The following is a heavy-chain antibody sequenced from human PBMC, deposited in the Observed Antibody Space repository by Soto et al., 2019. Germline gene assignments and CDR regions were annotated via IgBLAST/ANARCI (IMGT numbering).Heavy chain of an antibody. V-gene: IGHV2-5*02. CDR2: IYSDDDK. J-gene: IGHJ6*03. CDR3: ARTRVISSAYSCYYMDD. Sequence: SGPTLVNPTQTLTLTCTLSGFSLRTSGVGVGWIRQPPGKALEWLALIYSDDDKPYSPSLKSRLTITKATSKDQVRRTMTNMDPVDTATYFCARTRVISSAYSCYYMDDWGKGTTVTVSS. CDR1: GFSLRTSGVG. D-gene: IGHD3-10*01.